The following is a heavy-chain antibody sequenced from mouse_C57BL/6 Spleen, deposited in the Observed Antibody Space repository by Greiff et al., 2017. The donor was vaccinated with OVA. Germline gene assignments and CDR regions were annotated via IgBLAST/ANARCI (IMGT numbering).Heavy chain of an antibody. J-gene: IGHJ3*01. CDR3: ARTIHYGSGAWFAD. CDR2: IYPGSGST. D-gene: IGHD1-1*01. Sequence: QVQLQQPGAELVKPGASVKMSCKASGYTFTSYWITWVKQRPGQGLEWIGDIYPGSGSTNYNEKFKSKATLTVDTSSSTAYMQLSSLTSEDSAVYYCARTIHYGSGAWFADWGQGTLVTVSA. CDR1: GYTFTSYW. V-gene: IGHV1-55*01.